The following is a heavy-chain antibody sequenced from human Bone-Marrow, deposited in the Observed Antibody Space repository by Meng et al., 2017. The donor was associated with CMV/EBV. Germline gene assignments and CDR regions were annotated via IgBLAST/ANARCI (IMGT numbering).Heavy chain of an antibody. J-gene: IGHJ5*02. CDR1: GYTFTGYY. CDR3: ARQLGSSWFDP. D-gene: IGHD6-13*01. Sequence: ASVKVSCKASGYTFTGYYMHWVRQAPGQGLEWMGWINPNSGGTNYAQKFQGRVTMTRNTSISTAYMELSSLRSEDTAVYYCARQLGSSWFDPWGQGTLVTVSS. V-gene: IGHV1-2*02. CDR2: INPNSGGT.